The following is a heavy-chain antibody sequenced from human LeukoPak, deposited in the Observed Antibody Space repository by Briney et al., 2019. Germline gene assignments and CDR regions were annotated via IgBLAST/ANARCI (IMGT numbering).Heavy chain of an antibody. CDR3: ARVHDYYFDY. CDR2: IYSGGST. V-gene: IGHV3-53*01. CDR1: GFTFSSYG. D-gene: IGHD2-21*02. J-gene: IGHJ4*02. Sequence: GETLRLSCAASGFTFSSYGMSWVRQAPGKGLEWVSVIYSGGSTYYADSVKGRFTISRDNSKNTLYLQMNSLRAEDTAVYYCARVHDYYFDYWGQGTLVTVSS.